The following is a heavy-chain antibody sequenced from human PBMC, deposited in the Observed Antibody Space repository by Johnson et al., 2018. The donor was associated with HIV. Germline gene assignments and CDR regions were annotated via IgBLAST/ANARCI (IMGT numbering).Heavy chain of an antibody. CDR2: IPYDGSNK. J-gene: IGHJ3*02. Sequence: VQLVESGGGVVQPGRSLRLSCAASGFTFSSYAMHWVRQAPGKGLEWVAVIPYDGSNKYYADSVKGRFTISRDNSKNTLYLQMNSLRAEDTAGYYCARRYSGMVQGRDAFDIWGQGTMVTVSS. CDR3: ARRYSGMVQGRDAFDI. D-gene: IGHD3-10*01. CDR1: GFTFSSYA. V-gene: IGHV3-30*04.